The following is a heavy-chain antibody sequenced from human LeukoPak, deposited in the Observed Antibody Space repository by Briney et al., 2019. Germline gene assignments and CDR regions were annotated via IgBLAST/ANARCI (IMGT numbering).Heavy chain of an antibody. D-gene: IGHD3-10*01. V-gene: IGHV4-34*01. CDR2: INHSGST. CDR1: GGSFSGYY. J-gene: IGHJ4*02. Sequence: SETLSLTCAVYGGSFSGYYWSWIRQPPGKGLEWIGEINHSGSTNYNPSLKSRVTISVDTSKNQFSLKLSSVTAADTAVYYCARGSILKYGSGTYNYWGQGTLVTVSS. CDR3: ARGSILKYGSGTYNY.